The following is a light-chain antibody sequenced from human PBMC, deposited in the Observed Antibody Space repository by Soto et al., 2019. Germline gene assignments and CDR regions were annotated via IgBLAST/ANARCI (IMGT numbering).Light chain of an antibody. V-gene: IGLV1-40*01. CDR2: GNG. CDR1: SSNIGAHYD. J-gene: IGLJ1*01. CDR3: QSYDSSLSGSEV. Sequence: QSVLTQPPSVSGAPGQRVTISCTGSSSNIGAHYDVHWYQQLPGTAPKLLIYGNGSRPSGVPDRFSGSKSGTSASLAITGLQADDEADYYCQSYDSSLSGSEVFGTGTKVTVL.